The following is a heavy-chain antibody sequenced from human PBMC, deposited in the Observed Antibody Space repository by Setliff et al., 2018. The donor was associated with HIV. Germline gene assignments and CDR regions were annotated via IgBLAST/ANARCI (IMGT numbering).Heavy chain of an antibody. CDR1: GFAFSDYA. CDR3: VKDGTPIGRYYQYFHV. CDR2: ISSNTDNI. J-gene: IGHJ6*04. Sequence: GGSLRLSCAASGFAFSDYAMHWVRQVPGKGLEWVSGISSNTDNIYYADSVTGRFTISRDNAKNSLFLQMNDLRPEDTAFYYCVKDGTPIGRYYQYFHVWGEGIMVTVSS. D-gene: IGHD1-26*01. V-gene: IGHV3-9*01.